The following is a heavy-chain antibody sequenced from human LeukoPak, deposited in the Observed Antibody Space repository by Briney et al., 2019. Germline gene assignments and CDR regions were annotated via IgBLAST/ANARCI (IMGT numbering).Heavy chain of an antibody. CDR2: IHYSGST. Sequence: PSETLSLTCTVSGGSISGYYWSWIRQPPGRGLEWIGYIHYSGSTNYNPSLKSRVTISVDTSKNQFSLKLSSVTAADTALYYCGRGVPVAGAMDYWGQGTLVTVSS. D-gene: IGHD6-19*01. J-gene: IGHJ4*02. V-gene: IGHV4-59*08. CDR3: GRGVPVAGAMDY. CDR1: GGSISGYY.